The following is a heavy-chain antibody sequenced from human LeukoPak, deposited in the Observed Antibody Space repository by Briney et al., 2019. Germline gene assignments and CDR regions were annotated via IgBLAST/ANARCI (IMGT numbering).Heavy chain of an antibody. D-gene: IGHD3-22*01. V-gene: IGHV4-39*01. J-gene: IGHJ4*02. CDR3: ARHATYYYDSSGYYGPSDY. Sequence: PSQTLSLTCTVSGGSISSSSYYWGWIRQPPGKGLEWIGSIYYSGSTYYNPSLKSRVTISVDTSKNQFSLKLSSVTAADTAVYYCARHATYYYDSSGYYGPSDYWGQGTLVTVSS. CDR1: GGSISSSSYY. CDR2: IYYSGST.